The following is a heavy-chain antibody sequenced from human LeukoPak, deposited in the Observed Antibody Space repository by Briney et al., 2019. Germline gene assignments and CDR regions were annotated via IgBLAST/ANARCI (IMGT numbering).Heavy chain of an antibody. Sequence: SVKVSCKASGGTFSSYAISWVRQAPGQGLEWMGGIIPIFGTANSAQKFQGRVTITADESTSTAYMELSSLRSEDTAVYYCARGRLFIVVVPAAPHYYYGMDVWGKGTTVTVSS. D-gene: IGHD2-2*01. CDR1: GGTFSSYA. V-gene: IGHV1-69*01. J-gene: IGHJ6*04. CDR3: ARGRLFIVVVPAAPHYYYGMDV. CDR2: IIPIFGTA.